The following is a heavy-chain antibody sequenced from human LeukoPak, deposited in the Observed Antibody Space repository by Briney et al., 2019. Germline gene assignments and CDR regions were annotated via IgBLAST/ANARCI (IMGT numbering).Heavy chain of an antibody. CDR3: TTHYDSSGY. J-gene: IGHJ4*02. CDR2: IKPKTDGETT. V-gene: IGHV3-15*07. CDR1: GFTFSNAY. Sequence: GGSLRLSCAASGFTFSNAYMNWVRQAPGKGLEWVGRIKPKTDGETTEYAAPVKDRFSISRDDSKNTLYLQMNSLKTEDTAVYYCTTHYDSSGYWGQGTLVTVSS. D-gene: IGHD3-22*01.